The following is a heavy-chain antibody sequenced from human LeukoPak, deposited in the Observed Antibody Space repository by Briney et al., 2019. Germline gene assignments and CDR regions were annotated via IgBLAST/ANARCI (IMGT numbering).Heavy chain of an antibody. Sequence: GESLKISCKGSGYSFTNYWIAWVRQMPGKGLEWMGFIYPGDSDTRYSPSFQGQVTISADKSTTTAYLQWSSLKASDTAIYYCVRRDPYCADGCPVDFWGQGTLVTVSS. J-gene: IGHJ4*02. D-gene: IGHD2-21*02. CDR2: IYPGDSDT. V-gene: IGHV5-51*01. CDR1: GYSFTNYW. CDR3: VRRDPYCADGCPVDF.